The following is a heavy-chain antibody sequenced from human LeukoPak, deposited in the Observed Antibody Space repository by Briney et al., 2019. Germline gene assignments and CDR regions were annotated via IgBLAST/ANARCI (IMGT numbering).Heavy chain of an antibody. Sequence: PGGSLRLSCAASGFTFNTYAMSWVRQAPGKGLEWVSAISGSGGSTYYADSVKGRFTISRDNSKNTLYLQMNSLRAEDTAVYYCAKEITMVRGVKPNWFDPWGQGTLVTVSS. CDR2: ISGSGGST. J-gene: IGHJ5*02. V-gene: IGHV3-23*01. D-gene: IGHD3-10*01. CDR1: GFTFNTYA. CDR3: AKEITMVRGVKPNWFDP.